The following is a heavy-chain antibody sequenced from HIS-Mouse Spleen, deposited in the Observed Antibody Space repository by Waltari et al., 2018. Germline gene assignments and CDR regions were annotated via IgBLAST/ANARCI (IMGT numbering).Heavy chain of an antibody. Sequence: QVQLVQSGAEVKKPGSSVKVSCKASGGTFSSYAIRWVGPAHGQGLEWMGRIIPILGIANYAQKFQGRVTITADKSTSTAYMELSSLRSEDTAVYYCARHPEIAAAVGAFDIWGQGTMVTVSS. J-gene: IGHJ3*02. CDR1: GGTFSSYA. V-gene: IGHV1-69*04. CDR2: IIPILGIA. CDR3: ARHPEIAAAVGAFDI. D-gene: IGHD6-13*01.